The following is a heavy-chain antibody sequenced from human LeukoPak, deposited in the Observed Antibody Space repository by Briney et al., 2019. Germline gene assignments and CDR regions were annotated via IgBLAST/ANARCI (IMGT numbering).Heavy chain of an antibody. Sequence: ASVKVSCKASGYTFTGYYMHWVRQAPGQGLEWMGWINPNSGGTNYAQKFQGRVTMTRDTSISTAYMELSRLRSDDTAVYYCARDLAGYNWNDGGAFDIWGQGTMVTVSS. CDR1: GYTFTGYY. D-gene: IGHD1-20*01. V-gene: IGHV1-2*02. J-gene: IGHJ3*02. CDR3: ARDLAGYNWNDGGAFDI. CDR2: INPNSGGT.